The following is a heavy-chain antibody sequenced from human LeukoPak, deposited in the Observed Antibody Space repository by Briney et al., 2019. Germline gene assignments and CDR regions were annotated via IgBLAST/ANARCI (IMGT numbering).Heavy chain of an antibody. CDR1: GFTFSNYA. V-gene: IGHV3-23*01. CDR2: ISGSGSST. Sequence: GGSLRLSCAAAGFTFSNYAMNWVRQAPGKGLEWVSSISGSGSSTYYADSVKGRFTISRGNSKNTLFLQMNSLRAEDTAVYHCAKDAVSGWYGYSDYWGQGTLVTVSS. D-gene: IGHD6-19*01. CDR3: AKDAVSGWYGYSDY. J-gene: IGHJ4*02.